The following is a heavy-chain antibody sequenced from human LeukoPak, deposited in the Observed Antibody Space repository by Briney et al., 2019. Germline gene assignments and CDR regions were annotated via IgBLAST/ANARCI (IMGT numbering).Heavy chain of an antibody. CDR3: ARDVGRWGYFDY. CDR2: IIPIFGTA. CDR1: GGTFSSYA. D-gene: IGHD3-16*01. J-gene: IGHJ4*02. Sequence: GSSVKVSCKASGGTFSSYAISWVRQAPGQGLEWMGGIIPIFGTANYAQKFQGRVTITTDESTSTAYMELSSLRSEDTAVYYCARDVGRWGYFDYWGQGTLVTVSS. V-gene: IGHV1-69*05.